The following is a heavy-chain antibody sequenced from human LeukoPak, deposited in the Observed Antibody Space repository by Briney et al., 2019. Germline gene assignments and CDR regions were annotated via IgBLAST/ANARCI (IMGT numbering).Heavy chain of an antibody. CDR3: ARAATADGGLRFDP. J-gene: IGHJ5*02. D-gene: IGHD6-13*01. CDR1: GGTFSSYA. Sequence: ASVKVSCKASGGTFSSYAISWVRQAPGQGLEWMGIINPSGGTTTYAQNFQGRVTMTRDTSTSTVYMELSSLRSEDTAVYYCARAATADGGLRFDPWGQGTLVTVSS. CDR2: INPSGGTT. V-gene: IGHV1-46*01.